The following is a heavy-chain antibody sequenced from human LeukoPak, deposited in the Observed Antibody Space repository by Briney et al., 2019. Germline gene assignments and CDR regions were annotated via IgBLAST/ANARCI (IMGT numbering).Heavy chain of an antibody. CDR1: GGSISSSSYY. V-gene: IGHV4-39*07. J-gene: IGHJ4*02. Sequence: PSETLSLTCTVSGGSISSSSYYWGWIRQPPGKGLEWIGSIYYSGSTNYNPSLKSRVTISVDTSKNQFSLKLSSVTAADTAVYYCARSTPKENYVKPIEFDYWGQGTLVTVSS. CDR2: IYYSGST. CDR3: ARSTPKENYVKPIEFDY. D-gene: IGHD1-7*01.